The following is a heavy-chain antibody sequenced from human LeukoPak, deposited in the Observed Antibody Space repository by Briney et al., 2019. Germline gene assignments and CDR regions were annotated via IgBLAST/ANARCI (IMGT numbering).Heavy chain of an antibody. D-gene: IGHD6-6*01. Sequence: ASVKVSCKASGYTFTSYDINWVRQATGQGLEWMGWMNPNSGNTGYAQKFQGRVTMTRNTSISTAYMELSSLRSEDTAVYYCANTIGARLMYFDYWGQGTLVTVSS. V-gene: IGHV1-8*01. CDR1: GYTFTSYD. CDR3: ANTIGARLMYFDY. J-gene: IGHJ4*02. CDR2: MNPNSGNT.